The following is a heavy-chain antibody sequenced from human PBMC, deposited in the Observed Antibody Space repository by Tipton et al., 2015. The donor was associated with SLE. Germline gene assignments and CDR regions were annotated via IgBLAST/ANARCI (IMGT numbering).Heavy chain of an antibody. CDR1: GDSISRSRYY. V-gene: IGHV4-39*07. Sequence: TLSLTCTVSGDSISRSRYYWGWIRQSPGKGLEWIGNIYYSGSTNYNPSLKSRVTISVDMSKNQFFLNLTSVTAADTAVYYCAGPIRQDGFDIWGQGTMVTVSS. D-gene: IGHD2-21*01. CDR3: AGPIRQDGFDI. CDR2: IYYSGST. J-gene: IGHJ3*02.